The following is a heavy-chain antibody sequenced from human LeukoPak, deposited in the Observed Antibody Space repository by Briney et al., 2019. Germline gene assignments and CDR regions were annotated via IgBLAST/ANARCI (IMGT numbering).Heavy chain of an antibody. V-gene: IGHV1-69*01. Sequence: SVKVSCKASGGTFSSYAISWVRQAPGQGLEWMGGIIPIFGTANYAQKFQGRVTITADESTSTAYMELSSLRSEDTAVYYCAREGSSTSAANWFDPWGQGTLVTVSS. D-gene: IGHD2-2*01. CDR1: GGTFSSYA. J-gene: IGHJ5*02. CDR2: IIPIFGTA. CDR3: AREGSSTSAANWFDP.